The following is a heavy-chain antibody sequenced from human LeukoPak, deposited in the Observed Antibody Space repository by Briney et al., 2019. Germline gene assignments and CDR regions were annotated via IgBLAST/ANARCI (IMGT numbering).Heavy chain of an antibody. CDR1: GFTFSSYG. D-gene: IGHD3-9*01. Sequence: GGSLRLSCAASGFTFSSYGMHWVRQAPGKGLEWVAVISYDGSNKYYADSVKGRFTISRDNSKNTLYLQMNSLRAEDTAVYYCAKPLYDILTGYYHRPFDYWGQGTLVTVSS. J-gene: IGHJ4*02. V-gene: IGHV3-30*18. CDR2: ISYDGSNK. CDR3: AKPLYDILTGYYHRPFDY.